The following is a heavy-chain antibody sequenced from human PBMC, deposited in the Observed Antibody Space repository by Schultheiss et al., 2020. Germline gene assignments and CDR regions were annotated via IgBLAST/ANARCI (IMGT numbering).Heavy chain of an antibody. Sequence: GGSLRLSCAASGFTFSDHYMDWVRQAPGKGLEWVGRTRNKANSYSTEYAASVKGRFTISRDDSKNSLFLQMNSLKTEDTAVYYCARSYNWNYDYWFDSWGQGTLVTVSS. CDR1: GFTFSDHY. J-gene: IGHJ5*01. CDR2: TRNKANSYST. V-gene: IGHV3-72*01. D-gene: IGHD1-7*01. CDR3: ARSYNWNYDYWFDS.